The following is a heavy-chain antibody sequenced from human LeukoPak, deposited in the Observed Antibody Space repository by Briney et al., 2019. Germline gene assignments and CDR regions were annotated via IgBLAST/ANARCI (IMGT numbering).Heavy chain of an antibody. CDR2: ISYDGSNK. V-gene: IGHV3-30-3*01. D-gene: IGHD7-27*01. J-gene: IGHJ3*02. CDR1: GFTFSSYA. CDR3: ARGGTGDAFDI. Sequence: GGSLRLSCAASGFTFSSYAMHWVRQAPGKGLEWVAVISYDGSNKYYADSVKGRFTISRDNSKNTLYLQMNSLRAEDTAVYYCARGGTGDAFDIWGQGTMVIVSS.